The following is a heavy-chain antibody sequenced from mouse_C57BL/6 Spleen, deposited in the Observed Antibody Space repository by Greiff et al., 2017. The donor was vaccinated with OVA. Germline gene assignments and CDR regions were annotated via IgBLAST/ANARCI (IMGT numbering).Heavy chain of an antibody. D-gene: IGHD2-4*01. J-gene: IGHJ3*01. CDR3: TRKDYGAAGFAY. CDR2: IDPETGGT. Sequence: QVQLQQSGAELVRPGASVTLSFKASGYTFTDYEMHWVKQTPVHGLEWIGAIDPETGGTAYNQKFKGKAILTADKSSSTAYMELRSLTSKDSAVYYCTRKDYGAAGFAYWGQGTLVTVSA. CDR1: GYTFTDYE. V-gene: IGHV1-15*01.